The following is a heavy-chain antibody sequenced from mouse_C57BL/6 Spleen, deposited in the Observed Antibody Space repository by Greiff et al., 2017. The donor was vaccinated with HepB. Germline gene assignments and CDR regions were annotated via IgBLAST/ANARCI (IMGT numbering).Heavy chain of an antibody. CDR2: IYPGSGST. CDR1: GYTFTSYW. J-gene: IGHJ3*01. CDR3: AREGDYYGSSPFAY. D-gene: IGHD1-1*01. Sequence: VQRVESGAELVKPGASVKMSCKASGYTFTSYWITWVKQRPGQGLEWIGDIYPGSGSTNYNEKFKSKATLTVDTSSSTAYMQLSSLTSEDSAVYYCAREGDYYGSSPFAYWGQGTLVTVSA. V-gene: IGHV1-55*01.